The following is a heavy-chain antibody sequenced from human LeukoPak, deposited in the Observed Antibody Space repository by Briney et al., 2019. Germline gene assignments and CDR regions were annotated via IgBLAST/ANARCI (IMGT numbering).Heavy chain of an antibody. D-gene: IGHD3-22*01. CDR3: ARASGSGYYYVGAYYYYMDV. V-gene: IGHV4-61*02. J-gene: IGHJ6*03. Sequence: SETLSLTCTVSGGSISSGSYYWSWIRQPAGKGLEWIGRIYTSGSTNYNPSLKSRVTISVDTSKNQFSLKLSSVTAADTAVYYCARASGSGYYYVGAYYYYMDVWGKGTTVTVSS. CDR2: IYTSGST. CDR1: GGSISSGSYY.